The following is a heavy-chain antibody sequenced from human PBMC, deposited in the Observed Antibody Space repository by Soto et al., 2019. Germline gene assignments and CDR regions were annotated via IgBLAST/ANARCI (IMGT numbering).Heavy chain of an antibody. Sequence: GGSLRLSCAASGLFFSDYYLSWIRQAPGKALECVAYISGTGDTKYYADSVTGRFTISRDNPKNSLYLQVNSLRPEDAAVYYCAIGGGQIYYKGLDVWGQGTTVTVSS. CDR2: ISGTGDTK. CDR3: AIGGGQIYYKGLDV. V-gene: IGHV3-11*01. J-gene: IGHJ6*02. CDR1: GLFFSDYY. D-gene: IGHD3-10*01.